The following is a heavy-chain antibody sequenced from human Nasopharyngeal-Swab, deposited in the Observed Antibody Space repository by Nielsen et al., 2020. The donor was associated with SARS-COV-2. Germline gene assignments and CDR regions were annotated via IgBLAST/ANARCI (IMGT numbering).Heavy chain of an antibody. V-gene: IGHV4-34*01. D-gene: IGHD3-22*01. CDR1: GGSFSGYY. CDR3: ASVYHDSSGYYYWFDP. CDR2: INHRGST. J-gene: IGHJ5*02. Sequence: SETLSLTCAVYGGSFSGYYWSWIRQPPGKGLEWIGEINHRGSTNYNPSLKSRVTMSVDTSNNQFSLKLSSVTAADTAVYYCASVYHDSSGYYYWFDPWGQGTLVTVSS.